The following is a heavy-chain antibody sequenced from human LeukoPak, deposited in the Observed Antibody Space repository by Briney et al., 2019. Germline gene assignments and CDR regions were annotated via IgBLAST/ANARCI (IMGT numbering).Heavy chain of an antibody. V-gene: IGHV1-8*01. CDR1: GYTFTSYD. CDR3: ARKSGSYFPPNDNWFDP. CDR2: MNPNSGNT. J-gene: IGHJ5*02. D-gene: IGHD1-26*01. Sequence: ASVKVSCKASGYTFTSYDINWVRQATGQGLEWMGWMNPNSGNTGYAQKFQGRVTMTRNTSISTAYMELSSLGSEDTAVYYCARKSGSYFPPNDNWFDPWGQGTLVTVSS.